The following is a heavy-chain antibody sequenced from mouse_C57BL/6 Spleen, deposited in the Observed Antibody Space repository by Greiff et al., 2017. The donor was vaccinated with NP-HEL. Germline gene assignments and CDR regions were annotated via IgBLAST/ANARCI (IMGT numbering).Heavy chain of an antibody. J-gene: IGHJ1*03. Sequence: VKLVESGPGLVAPSQSLSITCTVSGFSLTSYALSWVRQPPGKGLEWLGVIWTGGGTNYNSALKSRLSISKDNSKSQVFLKMNSLQTDDTARYYCARNLDYGSSYGYFDVWGTGTTVTVSS. CDR2: IWTGGGT. CDR3: ARNLDYGSSYGYFDV. V-gene: IGHV2-9-1*01. CDR1: GFSLTSYA. D-gene: IGHD1-1*01.